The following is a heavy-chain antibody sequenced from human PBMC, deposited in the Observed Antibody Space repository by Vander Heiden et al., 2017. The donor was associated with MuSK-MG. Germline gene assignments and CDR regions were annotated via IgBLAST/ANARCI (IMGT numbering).Heavy chain of an antibody. V-gene: IGHV3-15*01. J-gene: IGHJ1*01. CDR3: TTISTPSKLRGTEYSQH. Sequence: EVQVVESGGDLVKPGGSLRLSCAASGFSFSKAWMSWVRQAPGKGLECVGRITSRDDGATTEYGAPVRGRFTVSRDDSTNTLYLQMNSLNIEDTAVYYCTTISTPSKLRGTEYSQHWGQGTLVTVSS. D-gene: IGHD4-17*01. CDR1: GFSFSKAW. CDR2: ITSRDDGATT.